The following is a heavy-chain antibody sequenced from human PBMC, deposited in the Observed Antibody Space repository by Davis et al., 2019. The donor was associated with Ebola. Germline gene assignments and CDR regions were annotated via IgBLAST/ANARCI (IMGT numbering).Heavy chain of an antibody. D-gene: IGHD5-12*01. CDR1: GFTLSDQY. CDR3: AKDLDERSGYDSVYFDY. Sequence: GESLKISCAASGFTLSDQYMDWVRQVPGKGLEWVSAISSSGGSTYYADSVKGRFTISRDNSKNTLYLQMNSLRAEDTAVYYCAKDLDERSGYDSVYFDYWGQGTLVTVSS. V-gene: IGHV3-23*01. CDR2: ISSSGGST. J-gene: IGHJ4*02.